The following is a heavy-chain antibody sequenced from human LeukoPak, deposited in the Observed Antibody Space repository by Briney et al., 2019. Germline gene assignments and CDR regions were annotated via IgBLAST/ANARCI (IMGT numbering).Heavy chain of an antibody. J-gene: IGHJ4*02. CDR2: ISSSGTTI. D-gene: IGHD1-14*01. Sequence: GGSLRLSCAASGFTFSSYEMNWVRQAPGKGLEWVSYISSSGTTIYYADSVKGRFTISRDNAKNSLYLQMDSLRADDTAVYYCAGRSPRYLRWGQGTLVTVSS. CDR3: AGRSPRYLR. V-gene: IGHV3-48*03. CDR1: GFTFSSYE.